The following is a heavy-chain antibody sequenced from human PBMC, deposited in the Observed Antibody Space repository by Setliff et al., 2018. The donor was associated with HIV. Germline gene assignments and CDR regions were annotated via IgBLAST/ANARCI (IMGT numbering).Heavy chain of an antibody. J-gene: IGHJ4*02. D-gene: IGHD6-13*01. CDR3: AKSSMYSSPYYFDY. CDR2: ISGGGGGT. Sequence: LRLSCATSGFTFTTYSMSWVRQAPGKGLEWVSAISGGGGGTYFADSVKGRFTISRDNSKNTLYLQMNSLRVEDTAVYYCAKSSMYSSPYYFDYWGQGTLVTVSS. V-gene: IGHV3-23*01. CDR1: GFTFTTYS.